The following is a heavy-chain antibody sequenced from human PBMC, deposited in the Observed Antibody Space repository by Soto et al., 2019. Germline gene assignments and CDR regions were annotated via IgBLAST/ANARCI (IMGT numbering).Heavy chain of an antibody. CDR3: ARYFWSGQLPFYFDQ. CDR2: ISAYNGNT. D-gene: IGHD3-3*01. V-gene: IGHV1-18*01. Sequence: QVLLVQSGAEVKKPGASVKVSCKASGYTFNSYGVSWVRQAPGQGLEWMGWISAYNGNTKYSQNLQGRVTMTIDTTTSSAYLEMRSLRSHDTAIYYCARYFWSGQLPFYFDQWGQGTLVTVSS. J-gene: IGHJ4*02. CDR1: GYTFNSYG.